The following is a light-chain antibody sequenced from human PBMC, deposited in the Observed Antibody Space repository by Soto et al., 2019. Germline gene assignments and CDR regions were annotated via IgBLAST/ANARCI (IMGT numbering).Light chain of an antibody. J-gene: IGKJ1*01. CDR2: ALY. V-gene: IGKV3-20*01. CDR1: QSVSSNY. Sequence: EIELTQSPGTLSLSPGDRATLSCRSSQSVSSNYLAWYQQKPNQATRLVIYALYGRATGIPDRFSGSGSGTDFTLTSSILEPEYFAVYYYQQYGRSPSFGQGTKVEIK. CDR3: QQYGRSPS.